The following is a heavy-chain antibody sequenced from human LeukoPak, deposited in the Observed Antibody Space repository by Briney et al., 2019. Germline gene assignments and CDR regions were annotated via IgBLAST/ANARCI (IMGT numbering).Heavy chain of an antibody. V-gene: IGHV4-59*01. CDR1: GGSISSYY. CDR3: ARVRSRDGYLYFDY. CDR2: IYYSGST. D-gene: IGHD5-24*01. Sequence: KPSETLSLTCTVSGGSISSYYWSWIRQPPGKGLEWIGYIYYSGSTNYNPSLKSRVTISVDTSKNQFSLKLSSVTAAGTAVYYCARVRSRDGYLYFDYWGQGTLVTVSS. J-gene: IGHJ4*02.